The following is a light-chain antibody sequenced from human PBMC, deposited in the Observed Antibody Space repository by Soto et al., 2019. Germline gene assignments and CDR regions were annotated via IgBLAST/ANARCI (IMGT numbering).Light chain of an antibody. V-gene: IGKV3-20*01. Sequence: QSPCPLSLSPGESANLSCRASQSVSNNYLAWYQQKPGQAPRLLIYGASNRATGIPDRFSGSGSGTDFTLTISRLEPEDFAVYYCQQYSNWPPWTFGERTKVDIK. CDR2: GAS. CDR1: QSVSNNY. J-gene: IGKJ1*01. CDR3: QQYSNWPPWT.